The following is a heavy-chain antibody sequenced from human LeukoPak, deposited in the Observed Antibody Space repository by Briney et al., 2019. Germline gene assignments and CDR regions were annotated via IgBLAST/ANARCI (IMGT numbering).Heavy chain of an antibody. V-gene: IGHV4-59*01. CDR2: IYYSGST. D-gene: IGHD3-16*01. J-gene: IGHJ3*02. CDR1: GGSISSYY. CDR3: ARDLIKTGLPDAFDT. Sequence: SETLSLTCTVSGGSISSYYWSWIRQPPGKGLEWIGYIYYSGSTNYNPSLKSRVTISVDTSKNQFSLKLSSVTAADTAVYYCARDLIKTGLPDAFDTWGQGTMVTVSS.